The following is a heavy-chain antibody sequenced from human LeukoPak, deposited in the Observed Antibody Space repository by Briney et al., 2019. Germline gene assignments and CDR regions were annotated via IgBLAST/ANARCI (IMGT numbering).Heavy chain of an antibody. J-gene: IGHJ4*02. CDR1: GGSFSSYA. V-gene: IGHV1-69*13. CDR2: ILPIVNTA. D-gene: IGHD4-17*01. Sequence: SVKVSCKASGGSFSSYAISWVRQAPGQGLEWMGGILPIVNTADYAQKFQGRVTITADESTSTAYMDLSSLRSEDTAVYYCARLTIGDYGDRGSGFDYWGQGTLVTVSS. CDR3: ARLTIGDYGDRGSGFDY.